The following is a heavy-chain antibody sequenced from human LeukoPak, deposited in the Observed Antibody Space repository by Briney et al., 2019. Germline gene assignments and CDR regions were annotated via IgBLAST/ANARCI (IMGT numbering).Heavy chain of an antibody. CDR3: ARIRRNYYDSSGPDY. J-gene: IGHJ4*02. CDR1: GGSFSGYY. Sequence: SETLSLTCAVYGGSFSGYYWSWIRQPPGKGLEWIGEINHSGSTNYNPSLKSRVTISVDTSKNQFSLELSSVTAADTAVYYCARIRRNYYDSSGPDYWGQGTLVTVSS. D-gene: IGHD3-22*01. V-gene: IGHV4-34*01. CDR2: INHSGST.